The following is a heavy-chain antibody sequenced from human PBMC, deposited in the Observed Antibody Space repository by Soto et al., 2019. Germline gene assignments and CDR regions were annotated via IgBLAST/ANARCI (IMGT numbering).Heavy chain of an antibody. D-gene: IGHD1-26*01. CDR1: GFTFSTYG. V-gene: IGHV3-33*01. Sequence: QVQLVESGGGVVQPGRSLRLSCAASGFTFSTYGMHWVRQAPGKGLEWVAVIWSDGSKKYYADSVKGRFTISRDNSKNTLYLQMNSLRAEDTAVYYCAREPTQHILYSGANYYFDYWGQGTLVTVSS. CDR2: IWSDGSKK. J-gene: IGHJ4*02. CDR3: AREPTQHILYSGANYYFDY.